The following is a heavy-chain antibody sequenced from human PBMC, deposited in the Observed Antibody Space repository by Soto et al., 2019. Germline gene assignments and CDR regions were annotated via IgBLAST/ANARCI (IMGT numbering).Heavy chain of an antibody. CDR3: ARGGGYDFWSGYYTCIPRCYFDY. Sequence: QVQLQQWGAGLLKPSETLSLTCAVYGGSFSGYYWSWIRQPPGKGLEWIGEINHSGSTNYNPSLKSRVTISVDTSKNQFSLKLSSVTAADTAVYYCARGGGYDFWSGYYTCIPRCYFDYWGQGTLVTVSS. J-gene: IGHJ4*02. V-gene: IGHV4-34*01. CDR1: GGSFSGYY. D-gene: IGHD3-3*01. CDR2: INHSGST.